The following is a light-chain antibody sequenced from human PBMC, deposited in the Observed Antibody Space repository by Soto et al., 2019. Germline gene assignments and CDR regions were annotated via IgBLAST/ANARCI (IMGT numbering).Light chain of an antibody. CDR3: QQYNNWPRA. J-gene: IGKJ1*01. CDR1: QSVSSN. V-gene: IGKV3D-15*01. CDR2: GAS. Sequence: EVLMTQSPVTLSVSPGERVTLSCRASQSVSSNLAWYQQKPGQAPRLLLYGASTRAAGIPARFSGSGSGTEFPLTISSLQSEDFAVYYCQQYNNWPRAFGQGTRVEIK.